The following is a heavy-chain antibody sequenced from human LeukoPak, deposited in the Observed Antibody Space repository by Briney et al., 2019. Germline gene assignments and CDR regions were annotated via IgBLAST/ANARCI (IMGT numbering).Heavy chain of an antibody. V-gene: IGHV3-7*01. CDR3: ARPAYAAAYDL. CDR1: GFTFKIYW. CDR2: MKGDGSEI. J-gene: IGHJ3*01. D-gene: IGHD3-16*01. Sequence: PGGSLRLSCVASGFTFKIYWMMWARQAPGKGLEWVANMKGDGSEIHYADSVKGRFTISRDNAKNTLYLQMNSLRAEGTALYYCARPAYAAAYDLWGRGTMVTVSS.